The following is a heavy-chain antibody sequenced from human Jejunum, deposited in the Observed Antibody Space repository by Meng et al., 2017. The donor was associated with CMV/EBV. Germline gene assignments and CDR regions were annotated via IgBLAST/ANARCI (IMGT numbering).Heavy chain of an antibody. V-gene: IGHV4-39*07. CDR2: IYYSGTT. CDR1: DGSISTSNYY. Sequence: RLLRESSPVLVKLSETLSLTCTVSDGSISTSNYYWGWIRQSPGKGLEWIGSIYYSGTTYYNPSLKSRVTISIDTSKKQFSLRLSSVTAADMAVYYCARDYNFWSAPAFDYWGQGTLVTVSS. CDR3: ARDYNFWSAPAFDY. D-gene: IGHD3-3*01. J-gene: IGHJ4*02.